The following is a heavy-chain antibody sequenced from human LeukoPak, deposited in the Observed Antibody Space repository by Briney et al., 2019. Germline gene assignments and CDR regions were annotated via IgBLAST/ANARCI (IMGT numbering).Heavy chain of an antibody. D-gene: IGHD3-22*01. CDR3: ARCSPGDSSNFYAVLQY. CDR2: ISAYNTNT. V-gene: IGHV1-18*01. J-gene: IGHJ4*02. Sequence: GASVKVSCMASGGTFNSYAISWVRQVPGQGFEWMGWISAYNTNTNYVRKFEGRVTMTTDTSTNTAYMDLRSLRSDDTAVYYCARCSPGDSSNFYAVLQYWGQGTQVTVST. CDR1: GGTFNSYA.